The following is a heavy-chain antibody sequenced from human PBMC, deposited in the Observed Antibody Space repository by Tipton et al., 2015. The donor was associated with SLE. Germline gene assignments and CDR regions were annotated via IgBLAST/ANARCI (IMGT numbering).Heavy chain of an antibody. CDR2: ISGYYGDT. CDR3: GRDWDHYHSGSPLGY. CDR1: GYTFPSYD. V-gene: IGHV1-18*01. Sequence: QSGAEVKKPGASVKVSCKASGYTFPSYDISWVRQAPGQGLEWMGWISGYYGDTKYAQKLQGRVTLTKDTSASTAYMELRSLTSDDTAVYYCGRDWDHYHSGSPLGYWGQGTLVTVSS. D-gene: IGHD3-10*01. J-gene: IGHJ4*02.